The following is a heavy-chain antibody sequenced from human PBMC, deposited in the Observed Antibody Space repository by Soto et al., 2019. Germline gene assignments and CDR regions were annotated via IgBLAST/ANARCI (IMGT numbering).Heavy chain of an antibody. CDR1: GGTFSSYA. V-gene: IGHV1-69*13. J-gene: IGHJ4*02. CDR3: ARGSYYDSSGYTGDDY. CDR2: IIPIFGTA. D-gene: IGHD3-22*01. Sequence: RASVKVSCKASGGTFSSYAISWVRQAPGQGLEWMGGIIPIFGTANYAQKFQGRVTITADESTSTAYMELSSLRSEDTAVYYCARGSYYDSSGYTGDDYWGQGTLVTVSS.